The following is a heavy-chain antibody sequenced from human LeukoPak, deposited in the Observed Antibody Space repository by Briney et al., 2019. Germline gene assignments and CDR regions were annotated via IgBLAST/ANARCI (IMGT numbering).Heavy chain of an antibody. D-gene: IGHD3-22*01. Sequence: GGSPRLSCAASGFTVSSNYMSWVRQAPGKGLEWVSVFYSGGTTYYADSVKGRFTISRDNSKNTLYLQMNSLRAEDTAVYYCARDRDSGGSLDYWGQGTLVTVSS. CDR2: FYSGGTT. J-gene: IGHJ4*02. CDR1: GFTVSSNY. CDR3: ARDRDSGGSLDY. V-gene: IGHV3-66*01.